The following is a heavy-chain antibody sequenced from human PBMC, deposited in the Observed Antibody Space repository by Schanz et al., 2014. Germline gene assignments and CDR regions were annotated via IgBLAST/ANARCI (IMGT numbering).Heavy chain of an antibody. CDR1: GYTFSDYG. V-gene: IGHV1-18*01. CDR2: ISPYTGNT. CDR3: ARAKRFGDMDV. D-gene: IGHD3-10*01. J-gene: IGHJ6*02. Sequence: QVQLVQSGGEVKTPGASVKVSCKTSGYTFSDYGITWVRQAPGQGLEWVGWISPYTGNTHYFDKMEGRVTMTTDTSTSTAYMELRSLRSDDTAVYYCARAKRFGDMDVWGQGTTVTVSS.